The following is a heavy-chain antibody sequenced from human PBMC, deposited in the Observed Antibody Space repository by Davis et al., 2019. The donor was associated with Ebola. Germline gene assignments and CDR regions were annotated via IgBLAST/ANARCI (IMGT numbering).Heavy chain of an antibody. CDR3: TTAGDSSGYYYDY. J-gene: IGHJ4*02. D-gene: IGHD3-22*01. CDR2: IKSKTDGGTT. CDR1: GFTFSNAW. V-gene: IGHV3-15*01. Sequence: PGGSLRLSCAASGFTFSNAWMSWVRQAPGKGLEWVGRIKSKTDGGTTDYAAPVKGRFTISRDDSKNTLYLQMNSLKTEDTAVYYCTTAGDSSGYYYDYWGQGTLVTVSS.